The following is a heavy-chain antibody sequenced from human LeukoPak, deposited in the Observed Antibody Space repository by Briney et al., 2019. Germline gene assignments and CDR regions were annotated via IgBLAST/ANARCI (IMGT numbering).Heavy chain of an antibody. J-gene: IGHJ4*02. CDR1: GYSISSGYY. CDR3: ARRLRATVTTSDY. D-gene: IGHD4-17*01. V-gene: IGHV4-38-2*01. Sequence: SETLSLXCAVSGYSISSGYYWGWIRQPPGMGLEWIGSIYHSGSTYYNPSLKSRVTISVDTSKNQFSLKLSSVTAADTAVYYCARRLRATVTTSDYWGQGTLVTVSS. CDR2: IYHSGST.